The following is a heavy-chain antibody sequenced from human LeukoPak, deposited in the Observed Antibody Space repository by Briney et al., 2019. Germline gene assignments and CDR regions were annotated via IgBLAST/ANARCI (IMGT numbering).Heavy chain of an antibody. J-gene: IGHJ4*02. CDR3: AIGRMVRGVTYFDY. D-gene: IGHD3-10*01. V-gene: IGHV3-7*01. CDR2: IKQDGSEK. CDR1: GFMFSTYW. Sequence: GGSLRLSCAASGFMFSTYWMSWVRQAPGKGLEWVANIKQDGSEKYYVHSVKGRFTISRDNTKSSLFLQMERLRAEDTAMYYCAIGRMVRGVTYFDYWGQGTLVTVSS.